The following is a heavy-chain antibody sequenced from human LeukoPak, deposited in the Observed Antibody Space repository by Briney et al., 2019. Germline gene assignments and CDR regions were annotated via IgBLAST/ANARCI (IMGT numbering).Heavy chain of an antibody. CDR2: IYYSGST. Sequence: SETLSLTCTVSGGSISSYYWSWIRQPPGKGLECIGYIYYSGSTNYNPSLKSRVTISVDTSKNQFSLKLRSVTAADTAVYYCARVDGYTRPGAFDIWGQGTMVTVSS. CDR1: GGSISSYY. V-gene: IGHV4-59*01. D-gene: IGHD5-24*01. CDR3: ARVDGYTRPGAFDI. J-gene: IGHJ3*02.